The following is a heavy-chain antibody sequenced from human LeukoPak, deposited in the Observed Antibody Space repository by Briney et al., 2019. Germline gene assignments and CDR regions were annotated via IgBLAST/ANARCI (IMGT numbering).Heavy chain of an antibody. CDR2: ISYDGSNK. V-gene: IGHV3-30*09. CDR3: ARSEMTNQFAYYYGMDV. J-gene: IGHJ6*02. D-gene: IGHD4-11*01. CDR1: GFTFSSYA. Sequence: PGRSLRLSCAASGFTFSSYAMHWVRPAPGKGLEWVAVISYDGSNKYYADSVKGRFAISRDNSKNTLYLQMNSLRAEDTAVYYCARSEMTNQFAYYYGMDVWGQGTTVTVSS.